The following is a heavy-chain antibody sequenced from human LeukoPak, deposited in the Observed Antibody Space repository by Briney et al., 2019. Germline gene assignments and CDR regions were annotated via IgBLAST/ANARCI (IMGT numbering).Heavy chain of an antibody. V-gene: IGHV3-7*05. CDR2: IKQDGSER. D-gene: IGHD3-3*01. CDR3: ARDSADFWSYYYDF. CDR1: GFTFSNYW. J-gene: IGHJ4*02. Sequence: GGSLRLSCAASGFTFSNYWMSWVRQAPGKGLEWVANIKQDGSERNYVDSVRGRFTVSRDNAKNSLYLQMNSLRAEDTAVYYCARDSADFWSYYYDFWGQGTLVTVSS.